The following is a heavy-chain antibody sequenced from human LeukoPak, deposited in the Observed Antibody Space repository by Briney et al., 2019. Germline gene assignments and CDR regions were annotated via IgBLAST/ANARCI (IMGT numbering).Heavy chain of an antibody. V-gene: IGHV3-9*01. Sequence: PGGSLRLSCAASGLTFDDYAMHWVRQAPGKGLEWVSGISWNSGSIGYADSVKGRFTISRDNAKNSLYLQMNSLRAEDTALYYCAKGGYDYPDYWGQGTLVTVSS. CDR3: AKGGYDYPDY. D-gene: IGHD5-12*01. J-gene: IGHJ4*02. CDR2: ISWNSGSI. CDR1: GLTFDDYA.